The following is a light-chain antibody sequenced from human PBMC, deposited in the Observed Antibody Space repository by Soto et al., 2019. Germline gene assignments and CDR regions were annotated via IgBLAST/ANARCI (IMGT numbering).Light chain of an antibody. CDR1: HNVATT. CDR2: GAS. V-gene: IGKV3-15*01. Sequence: EIVMTQCPVTLSVTPGERATLSCRASHNVATTLACSKQKPGHAPRLLIYGASTRATGISARFIGSGSGTEVTPAFSSRQSDDVAVYYCHQCTARLPWTLGQGTKV. CDR3: HQCTARLPWT. J-gene: IGKJ1*01.